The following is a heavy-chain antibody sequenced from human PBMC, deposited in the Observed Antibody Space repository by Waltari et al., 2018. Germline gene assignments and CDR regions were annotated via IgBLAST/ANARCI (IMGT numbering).Heavy chain of an antibody. J-gene: IGHJ4*02. V-gene: IGHV2-70*04. CDR1: GFSISTTGTG. CDR3: ARVTIRSGFDY. D-gene: IGHD4-17*01. Sequence: QVTLKESGPALVKPTQTLTLTCTFSGFSISTTGTGVSWIRQPPGKALEWLASIYWDDDKYYSTSLKGRLTISKDTSKNQVVLTMTNMDPVDTATYYCARVTIRSGFDYWGQGVLVTVSS. CDR2: IYWDDDK.